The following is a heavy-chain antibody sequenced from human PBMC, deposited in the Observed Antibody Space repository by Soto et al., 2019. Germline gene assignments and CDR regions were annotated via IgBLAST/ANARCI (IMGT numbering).Heavy chain of an antibody. V-gene: IGHV1-18*01. CDR3: ASCTSGDSGGSCLVYDY. J-gene: IGHJ4*02. CDR1: GYTFTSYG. Sequence: GASVKVSCKASGYTFTSYGISWVRQAPGQGLEWMGWISAYNGNTNYAQKLQGRVTMTTDTSTSTAYMELRSLRSDDTAVYYCASCTSGDSGGSCLVYDYWGQGTLVTVSS. D-gene: IGHD2-15*01. CDR2: ISAYNGNT.